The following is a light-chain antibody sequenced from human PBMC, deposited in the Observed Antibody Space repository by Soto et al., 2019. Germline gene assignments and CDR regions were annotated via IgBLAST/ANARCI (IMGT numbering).Light chain of an antibody. V-gene: IGKV1-33*01. CDR2: DAS. J-gene: IGKJ2*01. Sequence: DIQMTQSPSSLSASVGDRVTITCQASQGISNYLNWYQQKPGKAPKLLIYDASNLETGVPSRFSGSGSGTDFTFTISSLQHEDIATYYCQQYENLPPFTFGQGTKLEIK. CDR1: QGISNY. CDR3: QQYENLPPFT.